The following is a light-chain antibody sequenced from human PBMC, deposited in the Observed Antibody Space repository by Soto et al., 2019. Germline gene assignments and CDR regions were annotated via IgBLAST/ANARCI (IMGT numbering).Light chain of an antibody. J-gene: IGKJ1*01. CDR1: QSISRY. CDR2: DVS. V-gene: IGKV1-5*01. CDR3: QQYNGYSRT. Sequence: DIQMTQSPSSLSASLLDRVSITCGASQSISRYLHWYQHKPGKAPYLLISDVSSLERGVPSRFSGSGSGTEFTLTISSMQPDDFATFYCQQYNGYSRTFGQGTKVDIK.